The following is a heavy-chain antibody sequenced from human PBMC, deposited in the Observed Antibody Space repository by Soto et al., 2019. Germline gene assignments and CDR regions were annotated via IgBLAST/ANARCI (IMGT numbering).Heavy chain of an antibody. CDR1: VGSISSGGYY. J-gene: IGHJ6*02. CDR3: ASSSPYYYYRMDV. Sequence: SETLSLTCTVSVGSISSGGYYGSWIRQHPGKGLEWIGYIYYSGSTYYNPSLKSRVTISVDMSKNQLSLKLSSVTAADTAVYYCASSSPYYYYRMDVWGQGTTVPVTS. V-gene: IGHV4-31*03. CDR2: IYYSGST. D-gene: IGHD6-13*01.